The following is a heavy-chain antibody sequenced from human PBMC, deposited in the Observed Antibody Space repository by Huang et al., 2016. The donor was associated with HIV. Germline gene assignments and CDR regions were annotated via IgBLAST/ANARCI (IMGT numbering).Heavy chain of an antibody. Sequence: QVQLVESGGGVVQPGTSLRLSCAASGFTFSKYAMNWVRQAPGKGLEWVAVISKEGSTKYYADSVNGRFTISRDNSKNTVYLQMNSLRAEDTAVYYCARSEPSRYYFDYWGQGTLVTVSS. CDR1: GFTFSKYA. V-gene: IGHV3-30-3*01. CDR2: ISKEGSTK. J-gene: IGHJ4*02. CDR3: ARSEPSRYYFDY.